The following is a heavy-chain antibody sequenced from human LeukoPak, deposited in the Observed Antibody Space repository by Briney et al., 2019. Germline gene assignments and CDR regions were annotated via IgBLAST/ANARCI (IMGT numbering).Heavy chain of an antibody. V-gene: IGHV3-30*02. CDR2: IRYDGSNK. Sequence: GGSLRLSCAASGFTFSSYGMHWVRQAPGKGLEWVAFIRYDGSNKYYADSVKGRCTISRDNSKNTLYLQMNSLRAEDTAVYYCAKEGTIAARGFYFDYWGQGTLVTVSS. CDR3: AKEGTIAARGFYFDY. CDR1: GFTFSSYG. D-gene: IGHD6-6*01. J-gene: IGHJ4*02.